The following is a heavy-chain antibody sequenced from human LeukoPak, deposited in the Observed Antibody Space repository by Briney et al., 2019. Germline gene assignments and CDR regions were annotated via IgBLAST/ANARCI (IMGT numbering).Heavy chain of an antibody. CDR1: GFTFSGYA. CDR2: ISGSAGST. D-gene: IGHD3-9*01. J-gene: IGHJ4*02. Sequence: GGSLRLSCVASGFTFSGYAMSWVRQAPGRGLEWISGISGSAGSTNYADSVKGRFTISRDNSKNTVFLQMNSLRAEDTAVYYCAKWGDYDVLTGYYVSDYWGQGTLVTVSS. CDR3: AKWGDYDVLTGYYVSDY. V-gene: IGHV3-23*01.